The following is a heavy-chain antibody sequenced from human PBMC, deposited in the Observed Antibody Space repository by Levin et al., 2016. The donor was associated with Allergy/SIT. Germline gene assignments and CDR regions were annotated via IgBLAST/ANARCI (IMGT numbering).Heavy chain of an antibody. D-gene: IGHD3-16*01. CDR3: ARDDTGLTGDDAFDL. Sequence: GESLKISCVASGFSFSNYGMHWVRQAPGKGLEWVAVMWFDGSNEYYADSVKGRFTISRDNSKSTLYLQMNSLRAEDTAVYYCARDDTGLTGDDAFDLWGQGTMVTVSS. CDR2: MWFDGSNE. CDR1: GFSFSNYG. V-gene: IGHV3-33*01. J-gene: IGHJ3*01.